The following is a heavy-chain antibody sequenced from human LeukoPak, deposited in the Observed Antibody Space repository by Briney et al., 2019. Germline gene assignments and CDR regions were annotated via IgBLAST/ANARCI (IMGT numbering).Heavy chain of an antibody. Sequence: PSETLSLTCTVSGGSISSSSYYWGWIRQPPGKGLEWIGSIYYSGSTYYNPSLKSRVTISVDTSKNQFSLKLSSVTAADTAVYYCARDVVPAAKSPLRWFDPWGQGTLVTVSS. CDR3: ARDVVPAAKSPLRWFDP. CDR2: IYYSGST. J-gene: IGHJ5*02. CDR1: GGSISSSSYY. D-gene: IGHD2-2*01. V-gene: IGHV4-39*02.